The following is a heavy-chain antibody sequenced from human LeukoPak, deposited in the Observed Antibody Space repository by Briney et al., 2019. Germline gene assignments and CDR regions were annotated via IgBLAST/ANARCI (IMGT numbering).Heavy chain of an antibody. CDR1: GFTFSSYG. CDR3: TRVRVYATIYYYNGMDV. CDR2: ISSRSTYI. V-gene: IGHV3-21*01. Sequence: GGSLRLSCAASGFTFSSYGMNWVRQTPGKGLEWVSSISSRSTYIYYVDSVKGRFTISRDNAKNSLFLQMNNLRAEDTAVYYCTRVRVYATIYYYNGMDVWGQGTTVTVSS. D-gene: IGHD2-8*01. J-gene: IGHJ6*02.